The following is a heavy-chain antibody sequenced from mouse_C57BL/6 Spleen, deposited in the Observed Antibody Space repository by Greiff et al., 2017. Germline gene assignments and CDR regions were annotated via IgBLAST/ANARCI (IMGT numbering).Heavy chain of an antibody. CDR3: ARQGGWDGLDYFDY. J-gene: IGHJ2*01. Sequence: VQLQQSGPELVKPGASVKISCKASGYSFTGYYMNWVKQSPEKSLEWIGEINPSTGGTTYNQKFKAKATLTVDKSSSTAYMQLKSLTSEDSAVYYCARQGGWDGLDYFDYWGQGTTLTVSS. D-gene: IGHD4-1*01. V-gene: IGHV1-42*01. CDR1: GYSFTGYY. CDR2: INPSTGGT.